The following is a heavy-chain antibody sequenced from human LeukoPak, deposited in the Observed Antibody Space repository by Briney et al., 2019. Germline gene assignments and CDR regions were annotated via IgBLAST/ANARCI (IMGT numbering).Heavy chain of an antibody. CDR2: IYYSGST. V-gene: IGHV4-61*01. CDR1: GGSVSSGSYY. Sequence: PSETLSLTCTVSGGSVSSGSYYWSWIRQPPGKGLEWIGYIYYSGSTNYNPSLKSRVTISVDTSKNQFSLKLSSVTAADAAVYYCAREVSSEYGMDVWGQGTTVTVSS. J-gene: IGHJ6*02. CDR3: AREVSSEYGMDV.